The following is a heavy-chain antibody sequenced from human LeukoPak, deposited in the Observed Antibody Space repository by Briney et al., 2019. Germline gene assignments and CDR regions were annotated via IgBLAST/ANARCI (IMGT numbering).Heavy chain of an antibody. Sequence: GGSLRLSCAASGFTFTSYVMSWVRQAPGKGLEWVSAITGGSDSTYYADSVTGRFTISRDNSKNTLYVQMNSLRAEDTAVYYCAKGSSGARPYFFDYWGQGTLITVSS. CDR1: GFTFTSYV. J-gene: IGHJ4*02. V-gene: IGHV3-23*01. CDR2: ITGGSDST. CDR3: AKGSSGARPYFFDY.